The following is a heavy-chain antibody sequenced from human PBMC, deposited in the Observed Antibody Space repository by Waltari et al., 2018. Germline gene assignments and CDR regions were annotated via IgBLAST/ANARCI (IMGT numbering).Heavy chain of an antibody. V-gene: IGHV3-9*01. CDR2: ISWNSGSI. Sequence: EVQLVESGGGLVQPGRSLRLSCAASGFTFDAYAMHWVRQAPGKGLEWVSGISWNSGSIGYAESVKGRFTISRDNAKNSLYLQMNSLRAEDTALYYCAKDSYDFWSGTIIGGAFDIWGQGTMVTVSS. J-gene: IGHJ3*02. D-gene: IGHD3-3*01. CDR1: GFTFDAYA. CDR3: AKDSYDFWSGTIIGGAFDI.